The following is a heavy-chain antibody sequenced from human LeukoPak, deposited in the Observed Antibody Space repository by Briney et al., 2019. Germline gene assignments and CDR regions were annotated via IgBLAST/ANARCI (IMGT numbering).Heavy chain of an antibody. CDR3: AKASDYYGSGRDNHYYYYGMDV. V-gene: IGHV3-30*02. D-gene: IGHD3-10*01. CDR1: ELPSGSFA. CDR2: IGYEGSKK. J-gene: IGHJ6*02. Sequence: GGSLRLSCAASELPSGSFASTWSGRLPAKGREGLPFIGYEGSKKYYADSVKGRFTISRDNSKNTLYLQMNSLRAEDTAVYYCAKASDYYGSGRDNHYYYYGMDVWGQGTTVTVSS.